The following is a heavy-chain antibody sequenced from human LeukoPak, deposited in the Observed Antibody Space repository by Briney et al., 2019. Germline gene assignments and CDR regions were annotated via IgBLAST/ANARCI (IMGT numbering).Heavy chain of an antibody. D-gene: IGHD5-18*01. CDR1: GFTFSSYG. Sequence: GGSLRLSCAASGFTFSSYGMHWVRQAPGKGLEWVAVISYDGSNKYYADSVKGRFTISRDNSKNTLYLQMNSLRAGDTAVYYCATPEGYSYGYEDYWGQGTLVTVSS. V-gene: IGHV3-30*03. CDR2: ISYDGSNK. J-gene: IGHJ4*02. CDR3: ATPEGYSYGYEDY.